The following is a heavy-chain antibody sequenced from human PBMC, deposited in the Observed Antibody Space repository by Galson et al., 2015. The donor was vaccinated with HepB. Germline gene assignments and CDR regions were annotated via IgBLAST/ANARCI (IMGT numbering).Heavy chain of an antibody. CDR1: GDSVSSNSAA. CDR2: TYYRSKWYN. J-gene: IGHJ6*02. CDR3: ARGLHSSGGKSSGMDV. V-gene: IGHV6-1*01. Sequence: CAISGDSVSSNSAAWNWIRQSPSRGLEWLGRTYYRSKWYNDYAVSVKSRITINPDTSKNQFSLQLNSVTPEDTAVYYCARGLHSSGGKSSGMDVWGQGTTVTVSS. D-gene: IGHD6-19*01.